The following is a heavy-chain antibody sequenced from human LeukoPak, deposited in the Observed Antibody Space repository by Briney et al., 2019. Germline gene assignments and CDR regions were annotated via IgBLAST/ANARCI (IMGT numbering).Heavy chain of an antibody. Sequence: GGSLRLSCTVSGFTFSSNSMSWVRQAPGQGLEWVSGINWNGGSTAYAASVKGRFTIARANAKKSLYLQMNSLRPEHTALYYGAKGSQRGDSGWGYFFDQWGQGTLVTVSS. D-gene: IGHD6-19*01. CDR2: INWNGGST. CDR1: GFTFSSNS. CDR3: AKGSQRGDSGWGYFFDQ. J-gene: IGHJ4*02. V-gene: IGHV3-20*04.